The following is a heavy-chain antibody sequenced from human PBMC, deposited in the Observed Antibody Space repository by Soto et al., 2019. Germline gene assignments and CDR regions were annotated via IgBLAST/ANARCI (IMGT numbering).Heavy chain of an antibody. CDR2: INDSGNI. Sequence: QVQLQQWGAGLLKPSETLSLTCAVYGGSFSGYQWTWIRQTPEMGLEWIGEINDSGNINYNPSLKRRVTIVLETAKKQISLRLSSVTTADTAVYYCARGLILWFGELSRRGGYYYYMDVWGKGTTVTVSS. D-gene: IGHD3-10*01. V-gene: IGHV4-34*02. J-gene: IGHJ6*03. CDR1: GGSFSGYQ. CDR3: ARGLILWFGELSRRGGYYYYMDV.